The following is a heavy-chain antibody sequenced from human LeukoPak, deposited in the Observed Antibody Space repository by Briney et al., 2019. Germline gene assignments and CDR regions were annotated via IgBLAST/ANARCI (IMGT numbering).Heavy chain of an antibody. CDR1: GGSISSYY. Sequence: SETLSLTCVVSGGSISSYYWSWIRQPPGKGLEWLGYIYYSGSTNYNPSLKSRVTISVDTSKNQFSLKLSSVTAADTAVYYCASYDFWSGYSSLWDAAGWFDPWGQGTLVTVSS. J-gene: IGHJ5*02. V-gene: IGHV4-59*01. D-gene: IGHD3-3*01. CDR3: ASYDFWSGYSSLWDAAGWFDP. CDR2: IYYSGST.